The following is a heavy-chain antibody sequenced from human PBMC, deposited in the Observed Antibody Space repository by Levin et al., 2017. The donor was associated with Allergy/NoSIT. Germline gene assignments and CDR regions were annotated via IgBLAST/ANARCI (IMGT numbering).Heavy chain of an antibody. D-gene: IGHD2-15*01. J-gene: IGHJ6*02. CDR3: ARLGCQRGRSGSGGSCYSRSYGMDV. CDR1: GGSFSGYY. CDR2: INHSGST. V-gene: IGHV4-34*01. Sequence: SQTLSLTCAVYGGSFSGYYWSWIRQPPGKGLEWIGEINHSGSTNYNPSLKSRVTISVDTSKNQFSLKLSSVTAADTAVYYCARLGCQRGRSGSGGSCYSRSYGMDVWGQGTTVTVSS.